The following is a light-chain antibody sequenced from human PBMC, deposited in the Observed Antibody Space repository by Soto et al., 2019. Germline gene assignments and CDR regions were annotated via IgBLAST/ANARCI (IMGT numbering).Light chain of an antibody. V-gene: IGLV2-8*01. CDR3: SSFAGSPVV. Sequence: QSALTQPPSASGSPGQSVTITCSGTSSDVGEENYVSWYQQHPGKVPKLILYEVSKRPSGVPDRFSGSRSGNTASLTVSGLQDEDEADYSCSSFAGSPVVFGGGTKLTVL. J-gene: IGLJ2*01. CDR2: EVS. CDR1: SSDVGEENY.